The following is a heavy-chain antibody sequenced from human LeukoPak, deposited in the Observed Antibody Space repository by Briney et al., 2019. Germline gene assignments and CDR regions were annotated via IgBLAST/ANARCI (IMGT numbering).Heavy chain of an antibody. Sequence: GGSLRLSCAASGFTVSSNYMSWVRRAPGKGLEWVSVIYSGGSTYYADSVRDRFTISRDNSKNTLYLQMNSLRAEDTAVYYCARGPYYGSGSYSWGQGTLVTVSS. CDR1: GFTVSSNY. CDR3: ARGPYYGSGSYS. D-gene: IGHD3-10*01. V-gene: IGHV3-53*01. CDR2: IYSGGST. J-gene: IGHJ4*02.